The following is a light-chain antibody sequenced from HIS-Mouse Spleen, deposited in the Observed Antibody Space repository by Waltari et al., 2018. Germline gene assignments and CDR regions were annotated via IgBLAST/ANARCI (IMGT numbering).Light chain of an antibody. J-gene: IGLJ3*02. CDR1: SSNIGSNY. Sequence: QSVLTQPPSASGTPGQRVTIPSSGSSSNIGSNYVYWYQQLPGTAPKLLIYRNNQRPSGVPDRFSGSKSGTSASLAISGLRSEDEADYYCAAWDDSLSGPWVFGGGTKLTVL. V-gene: IGLV1-47*01. CDR2: RNN. CDR3: AAWDDSLSGPWV.